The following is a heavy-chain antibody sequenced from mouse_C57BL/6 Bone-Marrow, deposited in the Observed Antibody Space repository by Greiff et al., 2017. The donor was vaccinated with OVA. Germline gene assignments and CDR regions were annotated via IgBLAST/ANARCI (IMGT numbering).Heavy chain of an antibody. V-gene: IGHV1-76*01. CDR3: AREGTGFWYFDV. CDR2: IYPGSGNT. D-gene: IGHD3-3*01. J-gene: IGHJ1*03. Sequence: QVQLQQSGAELVRPGASVKLSCKASGYTFTDYYINWEKQRPGQGLEWIARIYPGSGNTYYNEKFKGKATLTAEKSSSTAYMQLSSLTSEDSAVYFCAREGTGFWYFDVWGTGTTVTVSS. CDR1: GYTFTDYY.